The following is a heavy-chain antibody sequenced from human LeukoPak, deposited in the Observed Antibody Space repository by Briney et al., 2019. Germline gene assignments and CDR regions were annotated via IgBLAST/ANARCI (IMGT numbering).Heavy chain of an antibody. J-gene: IGHJ4*02. D-gene: IGHD6-19*01. V-gene: IGHV3-74*01. CDR3: ATEGAVAPFDY. Sequence: PGGSLRLSCAASGFTFNNYWMHWVRQAPGKGLVWVSRINSDGRSTSYADSVKGRFTISRDSAKNTLYLQMNSLRAEDTAIYYCATEGAVAPFDYWGQGTQVTVSS. CDR1: GFTFNNYW. CDR2: INSDGRST.